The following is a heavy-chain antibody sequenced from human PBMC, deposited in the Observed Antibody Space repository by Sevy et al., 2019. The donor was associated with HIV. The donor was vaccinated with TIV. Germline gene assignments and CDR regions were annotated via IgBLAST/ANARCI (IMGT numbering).Heavy chain of an antibody. J-gene: IGHJ4*02. D-gene: IGHD5-12*01. Sequence: ASVKVSCKASGYTFTGQYIHWVRQAPGQGLEWMGWINPKSGDTNYAQEFQDRVTMTRDTSISTAYMELSGLKSDDTAVYYCTRDFRLRGYSYRCFDYWGQGTLVTVSS. CDR2: INPKSGDT. CDR3: TRDFRLRGYSYRCFDY. CDR1: GYTFTGQY. V-gene: IGHV1-2*02.